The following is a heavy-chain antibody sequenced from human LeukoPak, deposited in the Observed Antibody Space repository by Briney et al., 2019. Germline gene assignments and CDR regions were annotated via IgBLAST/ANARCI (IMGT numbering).Heavy chain of an antibody. Sequence: GRSLRLSCAASGFTFSSYGMHWVRQAPGKGLEWVAVIWYGGSNKYYADSVKGRFTISRDNSKNTLYLQMNCLRAEDTAVYYCAKDEGFGGFDYWGQGTLVTVSS. D-gene: IGHD3-3*01. J-gene: IGHJ4*02. CDR2: IWYGGSNK. CDR3: AKDEGFGGFDY. V-gene: IGHV3-30*18. CDR1: GFTFSSYG.